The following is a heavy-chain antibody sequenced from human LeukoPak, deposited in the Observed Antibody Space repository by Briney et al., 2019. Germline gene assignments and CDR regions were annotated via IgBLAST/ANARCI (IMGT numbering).Heavy chain of an antibody. CDR3: ARQAGVT. D-gene: IGHD6-19*01. Sequence: GGSLKLSCAVSGFSINNYWMTWYRQAPGKGLECVAHIKGDASEKHYVDSVKGRFTISRDNAENSLYLQMNSLRAEDTAVYCCARQAGVTWGQGTLVTVSS. J-gene: IGHJ5*02. CDR1: GFSINNYW. CDR2: IKGDASEK. V-gene: IGHV3-7*01.